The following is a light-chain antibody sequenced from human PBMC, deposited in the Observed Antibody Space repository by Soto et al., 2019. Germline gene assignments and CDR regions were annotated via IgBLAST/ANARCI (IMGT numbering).Light chain of an antibody. CDR3: SSYVGNNNLV. J-gene: IGLJ3*02. V-gene: IGLV2-8*01. CDR1: FNDVGGYNY. Sequence: QSALTQPPSASGSPGQSVTISCTGTFNDVGGYNYVSWYQQHPGKAPKVIIYEVYKRPSGVPDRFSGSKSGKTASLTVSGLQADDEADYYCSSYVGNNNLVFGGGTKLTFL. CDR2: EVY.